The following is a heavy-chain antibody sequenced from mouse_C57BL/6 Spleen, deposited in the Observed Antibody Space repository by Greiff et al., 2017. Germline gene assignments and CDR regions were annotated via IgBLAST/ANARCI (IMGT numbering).Heavy chain of an antibody. CDR2: IRSKSNNYAT. J-gene: IGHJ4*01. CDR1: GFSFNTYA. V-gene: IGHV10-1*01. D-gene: IGHD1-1*02. Sequence: EVQLQESGGGLVQPKGSLTLSCAASGFSFNTYAMNWVRQAPGKGLEWVARIRSKSNNYATYYADSVKDRFTISRDDSESMLYLQMNNLKTEDTAMYYCVRHRGGGAMDYWGQGTSVTVSS. CDR3: VRHRGGGAMDY.